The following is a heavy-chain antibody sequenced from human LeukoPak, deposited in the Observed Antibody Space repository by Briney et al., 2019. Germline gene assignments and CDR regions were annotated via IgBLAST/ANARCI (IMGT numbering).Heavy chain of an antibody. Sequence: GGSLRLSCAASGFTFSSYGMHWVRQAPGKGLEWVSSISSSSSSIYYADSVKGRFTISRDNAKNSLYLHMNSLRAEDTAVYYCARASGDIVETATTGSYWGQGTLVTVSS. J-gene: IGHJ4*02. CDR2: ISSSSSSI. CDR3: ARASGDIVETATTGSY. V-gene: IGHV3-21*01. D-gene: IGHD5-18*01. CDR1: GFTFSSYG.